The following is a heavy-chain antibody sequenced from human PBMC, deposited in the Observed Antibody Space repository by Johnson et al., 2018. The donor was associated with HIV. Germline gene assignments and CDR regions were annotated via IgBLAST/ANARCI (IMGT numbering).Heavy chain of an antibody. CDR2: ISYDGSNK. Sequence: VQLVESGGGVVQPGRSLRLSCAGSGFTFSSYPMHWVRQPPGKGLEWVAVISYDGSNKYYADSVKGRFTISRDNSKNTLFLQMNSLRAEDTAVYYCARGGVAVAGTNAFDIWGQGTMVTVSS. D-gene: IGHD6-19*01. J-gene: IGHJ3*02. V-gene: IGHV3-30*04. CDR3: ARGGVAVAGTNAFDI. CDR1: GFTFSSYP.